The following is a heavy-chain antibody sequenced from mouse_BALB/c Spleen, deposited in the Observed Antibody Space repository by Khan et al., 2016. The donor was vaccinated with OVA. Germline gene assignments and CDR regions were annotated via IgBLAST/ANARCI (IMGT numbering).Heavy chain of an antibody. J-gene: IGHJ3*01. Sequence: EVQLQELGSGLVKPSQSLSLTCTVTGYSITSEYTWNWIRQFPGHKLEWMGFISYSGNTRYNPSLKSRISITRDTSKNQFFLQLNSVTSEDTATYYCARKDYYAYDPFPYWGQGTLVTVSA. CDR3: ARKDYYAYDPFPY. V-gene: IGHV3-2*02. D-gene: IGHD2-2*01. CDR1: GYSITSEYT. CDR2: ISYSGNT.